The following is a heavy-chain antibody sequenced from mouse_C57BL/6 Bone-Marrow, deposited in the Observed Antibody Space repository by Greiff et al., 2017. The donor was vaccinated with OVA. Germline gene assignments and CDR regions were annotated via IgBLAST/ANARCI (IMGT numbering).Heavy chain of an antibody. Sequence: EVQVVESGGGLVQPKGSLKLSCAASGFSFNTYAMNWVRQAPGKGLEWVARIRSKSNNYATYYADSVKDRFTISRDDSESMLYLQMNNLKTEDTAMYYCVRHLLLSGYFDVWGTGTTVTVSS. V-gene: IGHV10-1*01. CDR2: IRSKSNNYAT. J-gene: IGHJ1*03. CDR1: GFSFNTYA. D-gene: IGHD6-2*01. CDR3: VRHLLLSGYFDV.